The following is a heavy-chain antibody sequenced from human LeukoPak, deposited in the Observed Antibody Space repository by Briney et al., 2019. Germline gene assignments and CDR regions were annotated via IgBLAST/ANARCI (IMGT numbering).Heavy chain of an antibody. CDR1: GGTFSSYA. V-gene: IGHV1-18*01. CDR2: ISAYNGNT. Sequence: GASVKVSCKASGGTFSSYAISWVRQAPGQGLEWMGWISAYNGNTNYAQKLQGRVTMTTDTSTSTAYMELRSLRSDDTAVYYCARIAVAGTYYFDYWGQGTLVTVSS. D-gene: IGHD6-19*01. J-gene: IGHJ4*02. CDR3: ARIAVAGTYYFDY.